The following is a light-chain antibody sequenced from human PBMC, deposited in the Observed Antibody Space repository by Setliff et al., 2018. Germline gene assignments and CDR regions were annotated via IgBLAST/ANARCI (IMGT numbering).Light chain of an antibody. CDR1: SSNIGTKT. CDR2: RDS. CDR3: AAWDDILKAVV. V-gene: IGLV1-44*01. J-gene: IGLJ3*02. Sequence: QAVVTQPPSASGTPGQRVTISCSGSSSNIGTKTVNWYQQLPGVAPKLLIHRDSQRPSGVPDRFSGSKSGTSASLAISGLLSEDEADYYCAAWDDILKAVVFGGGTKVTVL.